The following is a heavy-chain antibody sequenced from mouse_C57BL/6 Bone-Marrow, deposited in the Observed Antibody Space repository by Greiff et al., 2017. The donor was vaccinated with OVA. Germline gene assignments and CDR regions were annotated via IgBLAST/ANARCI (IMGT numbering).Heavy chain of an antibody. CDR2: IYPGSGST. CDR1: GYTFTSYW. V-gene: IGHV1-55*01. J-gene: IGHJ2*01. D-gene: IGHD2-3*01. Sequence: QVQLQQPGAELVKPGASVKMSCKASGYTFTSYWITWVKQRPGQGLEWIGDIYPGSGSTNYNEKFKSKATLTVVTSSSTAYMQLSSLTSEDSAVYYCARDGYYYFDYWGQGTTLTVSS. CDR3: ARDGYYYFDY.